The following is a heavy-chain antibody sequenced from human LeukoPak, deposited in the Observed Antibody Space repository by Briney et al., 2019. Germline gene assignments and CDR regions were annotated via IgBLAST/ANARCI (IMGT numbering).Heavy chain of an antibody. CDR1: GFTFSSYW. J-gene: IGHJ4*02. Sequence: PGGSLRLSCAASGFTFSSYWMNWVRQASGKGLEWVGRIRSKANSYATAYAASVKGRFTISRDDSKNTAYLQMNSLKTEDTAVYYCTTPRIAVAGTHDYWGQGTLVTVSS. CDR3: TTPRIAVAGTHDY. V-gene: IGHV3-73*01. CDR2: IRSKANSYAT. D-gene: IGHD6-19*01.